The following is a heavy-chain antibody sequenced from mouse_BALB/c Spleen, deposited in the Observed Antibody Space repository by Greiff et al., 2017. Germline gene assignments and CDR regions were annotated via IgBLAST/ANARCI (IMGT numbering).Heavy chain of an antibody. CDR3: ARNPYYGSSYWYFDV. V-gene: IGHV5-9-3*01. J-gene: IGHJ1*01. D-gene: IGHD1-1*01. CDR2: ISSGGSYT. Sequence: DVKLVESGGGLVKPGGSLKLSCAASGFTFSSYAMSWVRQTPEKRLEWVATISSGGSYTYYPDSVKGRFTISRDNAKNTLYLQMSSLRSEDTAMYYFARNPYYGSSYWYFDVWGAGTTVTVSS. CDR1: GFTFSSYA.